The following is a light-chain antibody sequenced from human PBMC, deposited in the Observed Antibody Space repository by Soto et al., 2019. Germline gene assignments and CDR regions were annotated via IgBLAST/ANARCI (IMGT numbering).Light chain of an antibody. V-gene: IGKV3-20*01. Sequence: EIVLTQSPGTLSLSPGERATLSCRASQSVSRNSLAWYQHKRGQAPRLLIYAASSRATGIPARFTGSGSGIEFSLTISSLLSEDSAFYYCQQYNSYSYTFGQGTKLEIK. CDR1: QSVSRNS. J-gene: IGKJ2*01. CDR3: QQYNSYSYT. CDR2: AAS.